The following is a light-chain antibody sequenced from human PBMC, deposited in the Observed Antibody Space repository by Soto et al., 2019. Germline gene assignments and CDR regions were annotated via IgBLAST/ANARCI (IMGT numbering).Light chain of an antibody. CDR2: GAS. V-gene: IGKV3-15*01. CDR1: QSVSSN. Sequence: EIVMTQSPATLSVSPGERATLSCRARQSVSSNLAWYQQKPGQAPRLLIYGASTRATGIPARFSGSGSGTECTLTISSLQSEDFAVDYCQQYNNWPPRYTFGQGTKMEIQ. CDR3: QQYNNWPPRYT. J-gene: IGKJ2*01.